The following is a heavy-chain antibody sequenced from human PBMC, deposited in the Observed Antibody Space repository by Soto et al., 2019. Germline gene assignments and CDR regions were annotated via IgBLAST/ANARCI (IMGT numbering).Heavy chain of an antibody. CDR2: ISGSGGST. J-gene: IGHJ4*02. CDR1: GFTFSSYA. D-gene: IGHD3-3*01. V-gene: IGHV3-23*01. Sequence: GGSLRLSCAASGFTFSSYAMSWVRQAPGKGLEWVSAISGSGGSTYYADSVKGRFTISRDNSKNTLYLQMNSLRAEDTSVYYCAKAAIKEYDFWSGYYEDYWGQGTLVTVSS. CDR3: AKAAIKEYDFWSGYYEDY.